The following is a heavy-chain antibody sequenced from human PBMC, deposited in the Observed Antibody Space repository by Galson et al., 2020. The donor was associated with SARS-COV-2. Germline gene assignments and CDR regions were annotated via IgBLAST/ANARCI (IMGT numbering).Heavy chain of an antibody. V-gene: IGHV3-30*18. D-gene: IGHD2-15*01. CDR1: ESTSNNFS. Sequence: GGSLRPSFPAPESTSNNFSIHWFRQPPGKGLEWLALISYAGIIKANADTVKGRSAISRDTSKNTVYLQMSSLRPEATAIYSCAKVCPQFQVVSFGYVDLWGRGALVT. CDR2: ISYAGIIK. J-gene: IGHJ2*01. CDR3: AKVCPQFQVVSFGYVDL.